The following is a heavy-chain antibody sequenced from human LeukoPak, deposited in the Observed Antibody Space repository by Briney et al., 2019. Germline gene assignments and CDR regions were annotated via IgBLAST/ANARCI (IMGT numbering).Heavy chain of an antibody. CDR3: AKIYDSSGYHDY. V-gene: IGHV3-30*02. Sequence: GGSLSLSCAASGFTFSSNGMHWVRQAPGQGLEWVAFIRYDGSNKYYADSVNGRFTTSRDNSKNTLYLQMNSLRAEDTAVYYCAKIYDSSGYHDYWGQGTLVTVSS. CDR2: IRYDGSNK. J-gene: IGHJ4*02. D-gene: IGHD3-22*01. CDR1: GFTFSSNG.